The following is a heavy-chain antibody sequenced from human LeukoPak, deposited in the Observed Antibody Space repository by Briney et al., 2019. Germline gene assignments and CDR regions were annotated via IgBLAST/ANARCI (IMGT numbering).Heavy chain of an antibody. CDR1: GGSVNSGSYY. J-gene: IGHJ2*01. V-gene: IGHV4-61*01. Sequence: PTETLSLTCTVSGGSVNSGSYYWRWIPPPPGKGLEWLGNIYYSGSTNYNPSLKSRVTISVDTSNNQFSLKLSSVTAAETGMYYCAKNFVVHDILTGYYKGWYFDLWGRGTLVTVSS. D-gene: IGHD3-9*01. CDR3: AKNFVVHDILTGYYKGWYFDL. CDR2: IYYSGST.